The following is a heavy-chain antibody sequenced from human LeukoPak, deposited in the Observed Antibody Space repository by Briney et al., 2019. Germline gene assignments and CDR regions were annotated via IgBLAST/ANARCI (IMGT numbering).Heavy chain of an antibody. CDR1: GGTFSSYA. CDR2: IIPILGIA. CDR3: ARGAYYDSSGYYYYFDY. D-gene: IGHD3-22*01. J-gene: IGHJ4*02. V-gene: IGHV1-69*04. Sequence: SVKVSCKASGGTFSSYAISWVRQAPGQGLEWMGRIIPILGIANYAQKFQGRVTITADKSTSTAYMELSSLRSEDTAVYYCARGAYYDSSGYYYYFDYWGQGTLVTVSS.